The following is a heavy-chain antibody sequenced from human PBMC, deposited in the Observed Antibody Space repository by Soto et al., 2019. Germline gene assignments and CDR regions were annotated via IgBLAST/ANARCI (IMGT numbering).Heavy chain of an antibody. CDR2: IYYSGST. D-gene: IGHD6-13*01. CDR3: ASQIAAAGTPSFDY. CDR1: GGSISSYY. J-gene: IGHJ4*02. Sequence: SETLSLTCTVSGGSISSYYWSWIRQPPGKGLEWIGYIYYSGSTNYNPSLKSRVTISVDTSKNQFSLKLSSVTAADTAVYYCASQIAAAGTPSFDYWGQGTLVTVSS. V-gene: IGHV4-59*12.